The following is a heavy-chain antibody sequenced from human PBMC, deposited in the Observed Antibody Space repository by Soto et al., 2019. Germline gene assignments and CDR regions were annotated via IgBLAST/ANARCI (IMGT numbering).Heavy chain of an antibody. Sequence: PSETLSLTCTVSGGSISSGDYYWSWIRQPPGKGLEWIGYIYYSGSTYYNPSLKSRVTISVDTSKNQFSLKLSSVTAADTAVYYCARGQQLADNWFDPWGQGTLVTVSS. CDR1: GGSISSGDYY. CDR3: ARGQQLADNWFDP. V-gene: IGHV4-30-4*01. CDR2: IYYSGST. J-gene: IGHJ5*02. D-gene: IGHD6-13*01.